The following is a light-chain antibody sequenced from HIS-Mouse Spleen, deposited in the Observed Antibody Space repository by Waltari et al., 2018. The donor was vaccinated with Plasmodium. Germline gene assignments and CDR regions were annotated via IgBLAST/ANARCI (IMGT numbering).Light chain of an antibody. CDR1: ALPKKY. V-gene: IGLV3-10*01. CDR2: EDS. Sequence: SYELTQPPSVSVSPGQTARIPCSGDALPKKYAYWYQQKLGQAPVLVIYEDSKRPSGIPERFSGSSSGTMGTLTISGAQVEDEADYYCYSTDSSGNHRVFGGGTKLTVL. CDR3: YSTDSSGNHRV. J-gene: IGLJ3*02.